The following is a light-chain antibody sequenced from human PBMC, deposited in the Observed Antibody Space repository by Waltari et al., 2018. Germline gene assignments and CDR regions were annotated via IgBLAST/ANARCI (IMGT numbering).Light chain of an antibody. CDR1: QNIGNY. V-gene: IGKV1-39*01. CDR3: QQSYRTPHT. Sequence: DIQMTQSPSSLSASVGDRVTLTCRASQNIGNYLNWYQQKLGKAPKLLIYTASSLESGVPSRFSGSGSVTDFTLTISSLQPEDFATYYCQQSYRTPHTFGQGTKVDMK. J-gene: IGKJ2*01. CDR2: TAS.